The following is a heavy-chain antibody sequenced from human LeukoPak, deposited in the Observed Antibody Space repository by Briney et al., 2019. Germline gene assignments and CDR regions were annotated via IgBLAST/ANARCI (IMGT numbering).Heavy chain of an antibody. CDR3: VSSGPIAVAFFDY. D-gene: IGHD6-19*01. CDR2: ISGTSNYI. V-gene: IGHV3-21*01. Sequence: GGSLRLPCAASGFTFSSYSMQWVRQAPGKGLEWVSSISGTSNYIYYGDSVKGRFTISRDDAKDSQYLQMNSLRAEDTAVYYCVSSGPIAVAFFDYWGQGILVTVSS. CDR1: GFTFSSYS. J-gene: IGHJ4*02.